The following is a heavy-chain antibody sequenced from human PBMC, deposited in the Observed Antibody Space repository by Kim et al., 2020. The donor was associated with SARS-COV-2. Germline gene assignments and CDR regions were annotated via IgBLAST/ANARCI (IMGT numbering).Heavy chain of an antibody. D-gene: IGHD5-12*01. V-gene: IGHV1-18*01. J-gene: IGHJ4*02. CDR3: ARDLGIVAARFDY. Sequence: YAQKLQGRVTMTTDTSTSTAYMELRSLRSDDTAVYYCARDLGIVAARFDYWGQGTLVTVSS.